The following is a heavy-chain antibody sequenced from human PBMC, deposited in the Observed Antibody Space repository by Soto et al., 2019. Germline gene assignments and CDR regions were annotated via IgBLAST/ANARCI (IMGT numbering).Heavy chain of an antibody. CDR1: GGSISSSSYY. CDR2: IYYSGGT. Sequence: QLQLQESGPGLVKPSETLSLTCTVSGGSISSSSYYWGWIRQPPGKGLEWIGSIYYSGGTYYNPSLKSRVPISVDTSKNQFSLKLSSVTAADTAVYYCARHDGICSGGSCYSEWFDPWGQGTLVTVSS. D-gene: IGHD2-15*01. CDR3: ARHDGICSGGSCYSEWFDP. J-gene: IGHJ5*02. V-gene: IGHV4-39*01.